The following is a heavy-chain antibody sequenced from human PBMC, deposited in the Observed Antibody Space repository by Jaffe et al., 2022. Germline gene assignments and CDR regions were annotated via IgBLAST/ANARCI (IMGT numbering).Heavy chain of an antibody. CDR2: ISSSSSYI. V-gene: IGHV3-21*01. D-gene: IGHD3-9*01. CDR1: GFTFSSYS. CDR3: ARDAGGHYDILTGYCTY. J-gene: IGHJ4*02. Sequence: EVQLVESGGGLVKPGGSLRLSCAASGFTFSSYSMNWVRQAPGKGLEWVSSISSSSSYIYYADSVKGRFTISRDNAKNSLYLQMNSLRAEDTAVYYCARDAGGHYDILTGYCTYWGQGTLVTVSS.